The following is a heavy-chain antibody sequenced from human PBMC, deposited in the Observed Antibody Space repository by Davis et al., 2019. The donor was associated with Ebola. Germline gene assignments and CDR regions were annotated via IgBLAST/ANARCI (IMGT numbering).Heavy chain of an antibody. Sequence: MPSETLSLTCTVSGGSISSYYWSWIRQPPGKGLEWIGYIYYSGSTNYNPSLKSRVTISVDTSKNQISLKLTSVTAADTAVYFCARTAYNNYDHFYFDLWGRGTLVTVSS. CDR2: IYYSGST. D-gene: IGHD4-11*01. J-gene: IGHJ2*01. CDR1: GGSISSYY. V-gene: IGHV4-59*12. CDR3: ARTAYNNYDHFYFDL.